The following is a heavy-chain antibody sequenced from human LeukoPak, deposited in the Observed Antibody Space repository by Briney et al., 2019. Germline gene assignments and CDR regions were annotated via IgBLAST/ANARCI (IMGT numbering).Heavy chain of an antibody. V-gene: IGHV3-23*01. Sequence: GGSLRLSCAASGFTFSSYAMSWVRQAPGKGLEWVSAISGSGGSTYYGDSVKGRFTISGDNSKNTLYLQLNRLRAEDTAVYYCAKHEGSSGSYCHFHYWGQGTLVTVSS. CDR2: ISGSGGST. J-gene: IGHJ4*02. D-gene: IGHD3-10*01. CDR3: AKHEGSSGSYCHFHY. CDR1: GFTFSSYA.